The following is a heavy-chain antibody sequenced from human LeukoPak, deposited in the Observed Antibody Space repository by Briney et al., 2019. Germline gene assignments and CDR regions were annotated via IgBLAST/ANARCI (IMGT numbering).Heavy chain of an antibody. V-gene: IGHV4-39*07. CDR1: GGSISSGSYY. Sequence: SETLSLTCTVSGGSISSGSYYWSWIRQPPGKGLEWIGTIYHSETTYYNPSLKSRVTISVDTSKNQFSLKLSSVTAADTAVYYCARAPYSGSYYVGYFVDYWGQGTLVTVSS. D-gene: IGHD1-26*01. CDR2: IYHSETT. J-gene: IGHJ4*02. CDR3: ARAPYSGSYYVGYFVDY.